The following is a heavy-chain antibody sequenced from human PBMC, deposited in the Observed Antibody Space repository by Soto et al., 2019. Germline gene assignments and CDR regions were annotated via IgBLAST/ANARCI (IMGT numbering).Heavy chain of an antibody. CDR3: ARAAVAAGGPFDK. CDR2: INHGGST. CDR1: GGSFRGFY. D-gene: IGHD2-15*01. V-gene: IGHV4-34*01. Sequence: SETLSLTCAVSGGSFRGFYWTWIRQSPGKGLEWLGDINHGGSTNYNPSLKSRVTISSDTSKNHFSLTLRSVTAADTAVYYCARAAVAAGGPFDKWGQGALVTVSS. J-gene: IGHJ4*02.